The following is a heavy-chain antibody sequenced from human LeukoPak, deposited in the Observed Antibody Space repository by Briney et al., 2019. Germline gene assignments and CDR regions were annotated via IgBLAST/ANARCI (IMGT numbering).Heavy chain of an antibody. V-gene: IGHV4-61*02. J-gene: IGHJ3*02. CDR3: ARTSITIFGVDAFDI. D-gene: IGHD3-3*01. CDR2: IYTSGST. Sequence: PSETLSLTXTVSGGSISSGSYYWSWIRQPAGKGLEWIGRIYTSGSTNYNPSLKSRVTISVDTSKNQFSLKLSSVTAADTAVYYCARTSITIFGVDAFDIWGQGTMVTVSS. CDR1: GGSISSGSYY.